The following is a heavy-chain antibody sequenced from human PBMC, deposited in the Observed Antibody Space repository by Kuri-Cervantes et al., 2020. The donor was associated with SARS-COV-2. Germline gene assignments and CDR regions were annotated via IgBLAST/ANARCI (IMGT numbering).Heavy chain of an antibody. J-gene: IGHJ6*02. CDR1: GFNFSRTD. Sequence: GGSLRLSCAASGFNFSRTDMHWVRQAPGKGLEWVAFISYDGKNKKCIASGKGRFTISRDNSQNTLYLQMKSLRAEDTAVYYCAKDIVVVSDGIAHYYYYYGMDVWGQGTTVTVSS. CDR2: ISYDGKNK. V-gene: IGHV3-30*18. CDR3: AKDIVVVSDGIAHYYYYYGMDV. D-gene: IGHD2-2*02.